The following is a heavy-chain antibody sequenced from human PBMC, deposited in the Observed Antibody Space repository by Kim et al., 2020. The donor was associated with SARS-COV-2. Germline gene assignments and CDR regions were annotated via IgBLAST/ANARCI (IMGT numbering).Heavy chain of an antibody. CDR1: GGSISSGGYY. D-gene: IGHD3-10*01. Sequence: SETLSLTCTVSGGSISSGGYYWSWIRQHPGKGLEWIGYIYYSGSTYYNPSLKSRVTISVDTSKNQFSLKLSSVTAADTAVYYCARGRGVRGVIPTASDYWGQGTLVTVSS. V-gene: IGHV4-31*03. CDR3: ARGRGVRGVIPTASDY. J-gene: IGHJ4*02. CDR2: IYYSGST.